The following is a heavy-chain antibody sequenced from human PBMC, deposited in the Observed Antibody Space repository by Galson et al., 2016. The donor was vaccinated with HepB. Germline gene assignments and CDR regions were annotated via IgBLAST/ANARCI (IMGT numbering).Heavy chain of an antibody. CDR2: IYETGTA. V-gene: IGHV4/OR15-8*01. D-gene: IGHD1-26*01. CDR1: GGSINSSDW. J-gene: IGHJ4*02. Sequence: ETLSLTCVVSGGSINSSDWWSWVRQSPEKGLGWIGEIYETGTANHNPSLTRRLTLSVDKSKNQFSLELSDVTAADTAIYYCARVTLGPTRAKFDTWGQGTLVTVSS. CDR3: ARVTLGPTRAKFDT.